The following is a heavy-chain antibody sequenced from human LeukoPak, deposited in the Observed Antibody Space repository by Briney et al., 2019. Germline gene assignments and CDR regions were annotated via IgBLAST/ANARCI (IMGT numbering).Heavy chain of an antibody. Sequence: PSETLSLTCTVSGDSISGYYWSWIRQPPGKGLEWIGNIYYSGTTNHNPSLKSRVTISVDTSKNQFSLKLSSVTAADAATYYCARGGSYHGYWGQGTLVTVSS. J-gene: IGHJ4*02. D-gene: IGHD1-26*01. V-gene: IGHV4-59*01. CDR1: GDSISGYY. CDR3: ARGGSYHGY. CDR2: IYYSGTT.